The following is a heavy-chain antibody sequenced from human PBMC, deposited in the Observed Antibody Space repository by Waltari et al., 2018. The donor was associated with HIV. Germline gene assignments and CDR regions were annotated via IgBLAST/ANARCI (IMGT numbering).Heavy chain of an antibody. J-gene: IGHJ6*02. Sequence: VESGGGVVQPGRSLRLSCVSSVSPISDYGMPWVRQAPGKGLEWVALNSSDGKKWNHIDSVAGLFHISRDNPTNTLFLQMNSLTSEDTAIYYCAKGRGKTYGSYGLDVWGQGTTVTVSS. CDR3: AKGRGKTYGSYGLDV. V-gene: IGHV3-30*18. D-gene: IGHD3-10*01. CDR1: VSPISDYG. CDR2: NSSDGKKW.